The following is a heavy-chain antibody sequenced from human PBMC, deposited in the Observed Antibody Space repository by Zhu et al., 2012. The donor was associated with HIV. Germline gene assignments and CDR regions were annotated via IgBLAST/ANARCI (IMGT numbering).Heavy chain of an antibody. V-gene: IGHV4-38-2*02. Sequence: QVQLQESGPGLVKPSETLSLSCTVFNYSISSGYYWGWIRQPPGKGLEWIGSIYHSGITSYKPSLKSRVTISVDTSKNQFSLKMTSVTAADTAVYYCARCETRLAAPPFDPWGQGTLVTVSS. CDR2: IYHSGIT. CDR1: NYSISSGYY. CDR3: ARCETRLAAPPFDP. J-gene: IGHJ5*02. D-gene: IGHD6-13*01.